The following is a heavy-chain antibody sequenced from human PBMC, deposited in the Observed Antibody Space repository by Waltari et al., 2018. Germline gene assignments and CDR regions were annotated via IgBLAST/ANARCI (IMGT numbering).Heavy chain of an antibody. CDR3: SDPPSDF. CDR2: IKEDGREA. J-gene: IGHJ4*02. V-gene: IGHV3-7*03. D-gene: IGHD2-21*01. CDR1: GFTFNKHW. Sequence: EVQLVESGGALVQPGGSLRLACAASGFTFNKHWMSWVRQAPGKGLEWVASIKEDGREANYLESVKGRFTISRDNAKNSLFLQMNSLRAEDTAVYYCSDPPSDFWGQGTQVIVSS.